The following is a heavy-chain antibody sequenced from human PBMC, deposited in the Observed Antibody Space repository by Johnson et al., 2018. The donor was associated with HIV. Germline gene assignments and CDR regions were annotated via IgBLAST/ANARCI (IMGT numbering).Heavy chain of an antibody. Sequence: QVQLVEPGGGVVQPGRSLRLSCAASGFTFSSYPMHWVRQAPGKGLEWVAVISFDGKNKFYADSVKGRFTISRDNSRNTLYLQMNSLRPEDTAVYYCASGDDDGFWGRGTLVTVSS. V-gene: IGHV3-30*04. CDR3: ASGDDDGF. CDR1: GFTFSSYP. J-gene: IGHJ4*03. D-gene: IGHD5-12*01. CDR2: ISFDGKNK.